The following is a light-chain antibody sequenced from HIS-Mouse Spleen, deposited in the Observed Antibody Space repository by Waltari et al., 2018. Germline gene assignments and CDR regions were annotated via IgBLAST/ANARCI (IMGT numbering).Light chain of an antibody. CDR3: YSTDSSGNHRV. CDR2: EDS. J-gene: IGLJ2*01. CDR1: VLPKKY. Sequence: SYELTQPPSVSVSRGQTARITSSGAVLPKKYAYWYQQKSGQAPVLVIYEDSNRPSGIPERFSGSSSGTMATLTISGAQVEDEADYYCYSTDSSGNHRVFGGGTKLTVL. V-gene: IGLV3-10*01.